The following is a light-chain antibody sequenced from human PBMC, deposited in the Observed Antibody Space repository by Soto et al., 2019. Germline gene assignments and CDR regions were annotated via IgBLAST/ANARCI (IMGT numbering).Light chain of an antibody. CDR1: SSDGGGYNY. CDR3: SSYTSSSTPVV. CDR2: DVS. Sequence: QSALTHPASVSGSPGQSITISCTGTSSDGGGYNYVSWYQQHPGKAPKRMSYDVSNPPSGVSNRFSGSKSGNTASLTIYGLPAEDEADYYCSSYTSSSTPVVFGGRTKLTVL. J-gene: IGLJ2*01. V-gene: IGLV2-14*01.